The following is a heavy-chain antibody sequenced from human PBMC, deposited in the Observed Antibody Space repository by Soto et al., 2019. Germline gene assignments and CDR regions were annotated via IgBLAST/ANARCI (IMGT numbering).Heavy chain of an antibody. CDR3: ARGANIVVVPSDTPFDY. Sequence: GGSLRLSCAASGFTFSSYGIHWVRQAPGKGLEWVAVIWYDGSNKYYADSVKGRFTISRDTSKNTVYLQMNSLRAEDTAVYYCARGANIVVVPSDTPFDYWGQGTLVTVSS. CDR2: IWYDGSNK. J-gene: IGHJ4*02. V-gene: IGHV3-33*01. D-gene: IGHD2-2*01. CDR1: GFTFSSYG.